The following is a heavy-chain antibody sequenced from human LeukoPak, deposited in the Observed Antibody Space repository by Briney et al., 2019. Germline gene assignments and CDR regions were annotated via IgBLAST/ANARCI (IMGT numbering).Heavy chain of an antibody. J-gene: IGHJ4*02. CDR2: IGTAGDT. D-gene: IGHD6-19*01. V-gene: IGHV3-13*01. Sequence: GGSLRLSCAASGFTFSSYAMHWVRQATGKGLEWVSAIGTAGDTYYPGSVKGRFTISRENAKNSLYLQMNSLRAGDTAVYYCARSTYSSGWDFDYWGQGTLVTVSS. CDR1: GFTFSSYA. CDR3: ARSTYSSGWDFDY.